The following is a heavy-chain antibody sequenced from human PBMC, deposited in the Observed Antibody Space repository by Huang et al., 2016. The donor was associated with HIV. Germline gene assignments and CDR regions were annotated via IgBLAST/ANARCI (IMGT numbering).Heavy chain of an antibody. CDR1: GGSISSSSYY. Sequence: LQLQESGPGLVKSSETLSLICTVSGGSISSSSYYWGGIRQPPGKGPEWIGSIYYSGNTNYNPPLKSRVTISVYTSKNQFSLKVNSVTAADTAVYYCARHGRVAGHYYNNMDVWGRGTTVTVSS. CDR2: IYYSGNT. J-gene: IGHJ6*02. CDR3: ARHGRVAGHYYNNMDV. D-gene: IGHD6-19*01. V-gene: IGHV4-39*01.